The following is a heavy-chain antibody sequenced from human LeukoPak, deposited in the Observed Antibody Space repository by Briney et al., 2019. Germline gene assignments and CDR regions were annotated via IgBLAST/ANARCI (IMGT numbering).Heavy chain of an antibody. CDR1: GFTFSSYA. D-gene: IGHD6-6*01. J-gene: IGHJ5*02. CDR3: AKAAFEYSSSSPNWFDP. Sequence: GSLILSCAASGFTFSSYAMSWVRQAPGKGLEWVSAISGSGGSTYYADSVKGRFTISRDNSKNTLYLQMSSLRAEDTAVYYCAKAAFEYSSSSPNWFDPWGQGTLVTVSS. CDR2: ISGSGGST. V-gene: IGHV3-23*01.